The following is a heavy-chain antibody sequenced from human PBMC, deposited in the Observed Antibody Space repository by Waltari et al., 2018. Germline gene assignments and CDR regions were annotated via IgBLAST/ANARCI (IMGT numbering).Heavy chain of an antibody. CDR3: ARDGYSSGWYVFYYFDY. J-gene: IGHJ4*02. CDR2: INPSGGST. Sequence: QVQLVQSGAEVKKPGASVKVSCKASGYTFTSYYMQWLRQAPGQGLEWMGIINPSGGSTSYAQKFQGRVTMTRDTSTSTVYMELSSLRSEDTAVYYCARDGYSSGWYVFYYFDYWGQGTLVTVSS. CDR1: GYTFTSYY. D-gene: IGHD6-19*01. V-gene: IGHV1-46*01.